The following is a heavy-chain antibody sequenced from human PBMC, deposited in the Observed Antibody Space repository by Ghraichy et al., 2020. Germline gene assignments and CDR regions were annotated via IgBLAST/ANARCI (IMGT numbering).Heavy chain of an antibody. CDR2: IRSKAYGGTT. D-gene: IGHD3-22*01. V-gene: IGHV3-49*04. CDR1: GFTFGDYA. CDR3: TRGQRRGGYYPGLSYYYYGMDV. J-gene: IGHJ6*02. Sequence: GGSLRLSCTASGFTFGDYAMSWVRQAPGKGLEWVGFIRSKAYGGTTEYAASVKGRFTISRDDSKSIAYLQMNSLKTEDTAVYYCTRGQRRGGYYPGLSYYYYGMDVWGQGTTVTVSS.